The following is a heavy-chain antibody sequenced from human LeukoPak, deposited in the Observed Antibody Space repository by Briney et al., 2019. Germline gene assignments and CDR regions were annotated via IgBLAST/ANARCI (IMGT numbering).Heavy chain of an antibody. V-gene: IGHV4-34*01. CDR1: GGSFSGYY. J-gene: IGHJ4*02. CDR2: INHSGST. D-gene: IGHD4-11*01. Sequence: SETLSLTCAVYGGSFSGYYWSWIRQPPGKGLEWIGEINHSGSTNYNPSLKSRVTISVDTSKNQFSLKLSSVTAADTAVYYCARVRLHLDYWGQGTPVTVSS. CDR3: ARVRLHLDY.